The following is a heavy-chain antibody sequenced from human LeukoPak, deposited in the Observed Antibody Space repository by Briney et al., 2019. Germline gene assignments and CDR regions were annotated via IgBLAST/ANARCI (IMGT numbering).Heavy chain of an antibody. CDR1: GFTFNTYA. J-gene: IGHJ4*02. V-gene: IGHV3-23*01. CDR3: ARHRSSWLIDY. CDR2: ISDSGGNT. Sequence: GGSLRLSCAASGFTFNTYAMSWVRQAPWERLQWVSGISDSGGNTYYAYSVRGRFTISRDNSKNTLYLQMNSLRAEDTAVYYCARHRSSWLIDYWGQGTLVTVSS. D-gene: IGHD6-6*01.